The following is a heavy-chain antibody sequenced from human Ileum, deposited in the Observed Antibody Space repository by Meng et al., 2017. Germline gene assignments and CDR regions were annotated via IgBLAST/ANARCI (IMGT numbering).Heavy chain of an antibody. D-gene: IGHD4-23*01. V-gene: IGHV5-51*01. CDR2: IYPDDSNT. CDR1: GYGFYGYW. J-gene: IGHJ5*01. CDR3: ARYGGSTLSKNWFDF. Sequence: GESLKISCKGSGYGFYGYWIVWVRQMPGKGLEWMGIIYPDDSNTRYSPSFQGQVTFSANKSINTAYLQWSSLKASDGAMYYCARYGGSTLSKNWFDFWGQGTLVTVSS.